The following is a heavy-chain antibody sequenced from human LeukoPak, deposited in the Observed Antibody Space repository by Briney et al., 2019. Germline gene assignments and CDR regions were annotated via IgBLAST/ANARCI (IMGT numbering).Heavy chain of an antibody. Sequence: GGSLRLSCAASGFTFSNAWMNWVRQAPGKGLEWVSYMSSSGGTIYSADSVKGRFTISRDNSKNTLYLQMNSLRAEDTAVYYCARVYSSGWYYFDYWGQGTLVTVSS. CDR2: MSSSGGTI. CDR1: GFTFSNAW. D-gene: IGHD6-19*01. CDR3: ARVYSSGWYYFDY. V-gene: IGHV3-48*01. J-gene: IGHJ4*02.